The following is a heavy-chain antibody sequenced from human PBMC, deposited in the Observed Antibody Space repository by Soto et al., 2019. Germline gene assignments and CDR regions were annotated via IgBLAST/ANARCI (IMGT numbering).Heavy chain of an antibody. D-gene: IGHD3-10*01. CDR3: ESVRNGEYTFDY. V-gene: IGHV3-74*01. J-gene: IGHJ4*02. Sequence: EVQLVESGGGLVQPGGSLRLSCAASGFTFSNYWMHWVRQAPGKGLVWVSRINPTGSVTSYADSVKGRFSITRDNADDTMSLQMNSLRGEDTAVYYFESVRNGEYTFDYWGQGTLVTVSS. CDR1: GFTFSNYW. CDR2: INPTGSVT.